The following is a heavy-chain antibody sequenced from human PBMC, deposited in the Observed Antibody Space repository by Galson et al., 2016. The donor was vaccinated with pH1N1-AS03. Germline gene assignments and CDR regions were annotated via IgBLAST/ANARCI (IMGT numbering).Heavy chain of an antibody. V-gene: IGHV1-8*01. Sequence: SVKVSCKASGYSFSSYDINWVRQATGQGLEWMGWMNPKSGNTDYAQKFQGRFSMTRDTSISTAYMELSSLGSEDTAIYYCARMDYNDDSGRNWFDPWGQGTLVTVSS. J-gene: IGHJ5*02. CDR3: ARMDYNDDSGRNWFDP. CDR2: MNPKSGNT. D-gene: IGHD3-22*01. CDR1: GYSFSSYD.